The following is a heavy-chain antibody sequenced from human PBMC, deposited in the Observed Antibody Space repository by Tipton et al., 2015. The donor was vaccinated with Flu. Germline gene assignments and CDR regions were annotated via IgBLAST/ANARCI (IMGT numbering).Heavy chain of an antibody. V-gene: IGHV4-59*01. D-gene: IGHD3-10*01. CDR1: GGSISSYY. Sequence: TLSLTCTVSGGSISSYYWSWIRQPPGKGLEWIGYIYYSGSTNYNPSLKSRVTISVDTSKNQFSLKLSSVTAADTAVYYCARGFGELLQDWGQGTLVTVSS. CDR2: IYYSGST. J-gene: IGHJ4*02. CDR3: ARGFGELLQD.